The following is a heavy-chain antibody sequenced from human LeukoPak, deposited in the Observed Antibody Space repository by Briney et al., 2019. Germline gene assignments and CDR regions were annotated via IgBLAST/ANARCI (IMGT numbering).Heavy chain of an antibody. D-gene: IGHD5-24*01. V-gene: IGHV4-59*01. Sequence: QASETLSLTCTVSGGSINSYYWSWIRQPPGKGLEWIGYIYYAGSTNYNPSLKSRITISVDTSKNQFSLKLTSITAADTAVYYCARVRGGTYNHYFDYWGRGTLVTVSS. CDR1: GGSINSYY. CDR3: ARVRGGTYNHYFDY. CDR2: IYYAGST. J-gene: IGHJ4*02.